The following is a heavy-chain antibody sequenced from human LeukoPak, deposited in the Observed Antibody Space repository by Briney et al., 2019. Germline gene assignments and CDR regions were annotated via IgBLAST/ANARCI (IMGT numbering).Heavy chain of an antibody. D-gene: IGHD3-3*01. CDR1: GFTFDDYG. CDR3: ARDLFGVVNLYYYYYMDV. V-gene: IGHV3-20*04. J-gene: IGHJ6*03. Sequence: GGSLRLSCAASGFTFDDYGMSWVRQAPGKGLEWVSCINWNGGSTGYADSVKGRFTISRDNAKNSLYLQMNSLRAEDTALYYCARDLFGVVNLYYYYYMDVWGKGTTVTVSS. CDR2: INWNGGST.